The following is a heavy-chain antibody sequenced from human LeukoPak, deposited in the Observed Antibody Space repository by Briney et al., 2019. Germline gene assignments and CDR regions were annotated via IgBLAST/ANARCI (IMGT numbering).Heavy chain of an antibody. CDR2: ISSSSSYI. D-gene: IGHD6-19*01. Sequence: GGSLRLSCAASGFTFSSYSMNWVRQAPGKGLEWVSSISSSSSYIYYADSVKGRFTISRDNSKNTLYLQMNSLRAEDTAVYYCARPSGWSIPFDYWGQGTLVTVSS. CDR1: GFTFSSYS. CDR3: ARPSGWSIPFDY. J-gene: IGHJ4*02. V-gene: IGHV3-21*01.